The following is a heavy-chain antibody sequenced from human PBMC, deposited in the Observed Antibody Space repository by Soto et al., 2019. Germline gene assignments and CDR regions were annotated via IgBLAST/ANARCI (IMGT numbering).Heavy chain of an antibody. Sequence: QVQLVESGGGVVQPGRSLRLSCAASGFTFSSYGMHWVRQAPGKGLEWVAVISYDGSNKYYADSVKGRFTISRDNSKNTLYLQMNSLRAEDTAVYYCAKAGGQRFDYWGKGTLVTVSS. J-gene: IGHJ4*02. V-gene: IGHV3-30*18. CDR1: GFTFSSYG. D-gene: IGHD6-25*01. CDR2: ISYDGSNK. CDR3: AKAGGQRFDY.